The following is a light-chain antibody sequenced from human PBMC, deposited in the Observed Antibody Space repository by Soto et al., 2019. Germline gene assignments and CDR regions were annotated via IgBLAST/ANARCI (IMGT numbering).Light chain of an antibody. Sequence: IVMTQSPGTLSVSPVERVTLSCRSGQSVSSNLALYQQRPGQAPRLLIYSVSSRDTDIPARFSGGGSGTEFTLTINSLQTEDFGVYYCQKYNVWPQTFGQGTKVDIK. V-gene: IGKV3-15*01. CDR1: QSVSSN. CDR2: SVS. CDR3: QKYNVWPQT. J-gene: IGKJ1*01.